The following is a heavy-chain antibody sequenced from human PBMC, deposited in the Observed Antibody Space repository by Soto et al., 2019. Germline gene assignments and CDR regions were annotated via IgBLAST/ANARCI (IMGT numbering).Heavy chain of an antibody. CDR2: ISRYGDFT. CDR3: AKDRFLDHDSRGYLFDN. V-gene: IGHV3-23*01. Sequence: EVQLLESGGDLIQPGGSLRLSCAASGFTFNIYAMTWVRQAPGKGLEWVSAISRYGDFTYYADSVEGRFTISRDNSKNTQYLRMTSLRAEDTALYYCAKDRFLDHDSRGYLFDNWGQGTLVTVSS. J-gene: IGHJ4*02. D-gene: IGHD3-22*01. CDR1: GFTFNIYA.